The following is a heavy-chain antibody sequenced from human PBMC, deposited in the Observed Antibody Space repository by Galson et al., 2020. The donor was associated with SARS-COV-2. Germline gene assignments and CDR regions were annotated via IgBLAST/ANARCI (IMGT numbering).Heavy chain of an antibody. CDR3: ARDGMVGATTWFDY. D-gene: IGHD1-26*01. V-gene: IGHV3-33*01. CDR2: IWYDGSNK. Sequence: GGSLRLSCAASGFTFSSYGMHWVRQAPGKGLEWVAVIWYDGSNKYYADSVKGRFTISRDNSKNTLYLQMNSLRAEDTAVYYCARDGMVGATTWFDYWGQGTLVTVSS. CDR1: GFTFSSYG. J-gene: IGHJ4*02.